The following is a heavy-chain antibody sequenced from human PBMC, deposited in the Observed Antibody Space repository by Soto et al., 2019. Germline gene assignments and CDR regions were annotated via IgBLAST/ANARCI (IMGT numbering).Heavy chain of an antibody. Sequence: ASVKVSCKASGYTFTSYGISWVRQAPGQGLEWMGWISAYNGNTNYAQKLQGRVTMTTDTSTSTAYMELRSLRSDDTAVYYCARYQYYDIVTGYSPFDPWGQGTLVTVSS. J-gene: IGHJ5*02. V-gene: IGHV1-18*01. CDR3: ARYQYYDIVTGYSPFDP. CDR2: ISAYNGNT. D-gene: IGHD3-9*01. CDR1: GYTFTSYG.